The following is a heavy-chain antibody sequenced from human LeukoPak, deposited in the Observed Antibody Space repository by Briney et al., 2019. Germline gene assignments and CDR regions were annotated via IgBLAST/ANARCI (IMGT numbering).Heavy chain of an antibody. J-gene: IGHJ4*02. CDR1: GGSISSYY. Sequence: SETLSLTCTVTGGSISSYYWSWIRPPPGKGLEWIGYIYYTGSTNYNPSLKSRVTISVDNSKNQFSLKLSSVIAADTAVYYCARQQLSQLYYFDNWGQGTLVTVSS. CDR2: IYYTGST. D-gene: IGHD6-13*01. V-gene: IGHV4-59*01. CDR3: ARQQLSQLYYFDN.